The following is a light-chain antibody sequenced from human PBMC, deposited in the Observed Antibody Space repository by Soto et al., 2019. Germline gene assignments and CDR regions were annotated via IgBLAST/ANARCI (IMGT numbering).Light chain of an antibody. CDR2: GNS. J-gene: IGLJ3*02. Sequence: QSVLTQPPSMSGAPGQRVTISCSGSNSNIGAGYDVHWYQQLPGTAPKLLIYGNSNRPSGVPDRFSGSKSGTSASLAITGLQAEDEADYYCQSYDSSLSGSVFGGGTKVTVL. V-gene: IGLV1-40*01. CDR1: NSNIGAGYD. CDR3: QSYDSSLSGSV.